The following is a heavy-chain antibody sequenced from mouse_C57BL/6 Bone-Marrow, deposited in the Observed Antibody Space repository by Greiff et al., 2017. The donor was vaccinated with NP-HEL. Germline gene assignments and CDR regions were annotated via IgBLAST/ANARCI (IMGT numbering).Heavy chain of an antibody. CDR3: ARDKSSYRYFDV. Sequence: EVKLMESGGGLVQSGRSLRLSCATSGFTFSDFYMEWVRQAPGKGLEWIAASRNKANDYTTEYSASVKGRFIVSRDTSQSILYLQMNALRAEDTAIYYCARDKSSYRYFDVWGTGTTVTVSS. CDR1: GFTFSDFY. J-gene: IGHJ1*03. CDR2: SRNKANDYTT. D-gene: IGHD1-1*01. V-gene: IGHV7-1*01.